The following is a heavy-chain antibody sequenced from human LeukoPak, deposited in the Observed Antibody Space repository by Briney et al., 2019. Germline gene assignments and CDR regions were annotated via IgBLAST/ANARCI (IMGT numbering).Heavy chain of an antibody. J-gene: IGHJ5*02. D-gene: IGHD5-12*01. CDR2: IFSSGST. CDR1: GGFMSGHY. Sequence: SETLSLTCNVSGGFMSGHYWTWIRQPPGKGPEWIGCIFSSGSTNYNPSLKSRVTISVDTSKKQFSLSLTSVTPADTAVYYCARAVSGSDYWFDPWGQGALVTVSS. V-gene: IGHV4-59*11. CDR3: ARAVSGSDYWFDP.